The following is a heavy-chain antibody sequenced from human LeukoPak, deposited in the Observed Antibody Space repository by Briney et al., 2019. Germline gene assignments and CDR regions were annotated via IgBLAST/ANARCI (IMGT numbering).Heavy chain of an antibody. V-gene: IGHV3-30*04. CDR3: AKDSKVAAGKNH. Sequence: GGSLRLSCAASGFTFSSYAIHWVRQAPGKGLEWVAVISFDGTDAFYADSVKGRFTISRDNSKNTLYLQMNSLRAEDTAVYYCAKDSKVAAGKNHWGQGTLVTVSS. CDR1: GFTFSSYA. D-gene: IGHD6-13*01. CDR2: ISFDGTDA. J-gene: IGHJ5*02.